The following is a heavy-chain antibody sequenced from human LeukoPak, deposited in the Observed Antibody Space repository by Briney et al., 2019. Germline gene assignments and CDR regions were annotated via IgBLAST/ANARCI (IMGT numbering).Heavy chain of an antibody. CDR3: AREEQLVPPYYYYYMDV. Sequence: ASVKVSCKASGYTFTSCGISWVRQAPGQGLEWMGWISAYNGNTNYAQKLQGRVTMTTDTSTSTAYMELRSLRSDDTAVYYCAREEQLVPPYYYYYMDVWGKGTTVTVSS. D-gene: IGHD6-6*01. V-gene: IGHV1-18*01. CDR1: GYTFTSCG. J-gene: IGHJ6*03. CDR2: ISAYNGNT.